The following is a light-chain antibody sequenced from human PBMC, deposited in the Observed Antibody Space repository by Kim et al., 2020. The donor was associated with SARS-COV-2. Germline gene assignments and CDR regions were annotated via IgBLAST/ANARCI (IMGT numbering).Light chain of an antibody. V-gene: IGLV3-19*01. CDR2: GKD. CDR3: NSRDSNDNVV. Sequence: SSELTQDPAVSVALGQTVRITCQGDSLRSDYATWYQQKPGQAPKVVIYGKDNRPSGIPDRFSGSSSGNTAYFTIPGPPAGDEADYYGNSRDSNDNVVFGG. CDR1: SLRSDY. J-gene: IGLJ2*01.